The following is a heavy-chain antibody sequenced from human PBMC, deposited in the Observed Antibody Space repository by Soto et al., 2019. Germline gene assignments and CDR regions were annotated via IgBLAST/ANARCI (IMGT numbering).Heavy chain of an antibody. J-gene: IGHJ4*02. CDR2: ISAYNGNT. V-gene: IGHV1-18*01. CDR3: ARDLGTAMVVGVNFDY. CDR1: GYTFTSYG. D-gene: IGHD5-18*01. Sequence: ASVKVSCKASGYTFTSYGISWVRQAPGQGLEWMGWISAYNGNTNYAQKLQGRVTMTTDTSTSTAYMELRSLRSDDTAVYYCARDLGTAMVVGVNFDYWGQGTLVTVSS.